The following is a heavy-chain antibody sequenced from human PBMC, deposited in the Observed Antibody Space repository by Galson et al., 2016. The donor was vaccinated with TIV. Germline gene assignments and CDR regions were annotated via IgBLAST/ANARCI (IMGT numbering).Heavy chain of an antibody. Sequence: SLRLSCAASGFTFSNYAMIWVRQAPGKGLEWVSGIYGSGVTTFYADFVKGRFTISRDNSKNTLYLQMNSLRAEDTAAYYCAKDWRQYFGSGSYFDFRGQGTLVTVSS. V-gene: IGHV3-23*01. D-gene: IGHD3-10*01. CDR2: IYGSGVTT. J-gene: IGHJ4*02. CDR1: GFTFSNYA. CDR3: AKDWRQYFGSGSYFDF.